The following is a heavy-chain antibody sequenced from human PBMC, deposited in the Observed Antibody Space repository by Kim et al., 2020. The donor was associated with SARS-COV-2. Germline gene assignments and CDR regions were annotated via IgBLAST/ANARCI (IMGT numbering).Heavy chain of an antibody. D-gene: IGHD3-9*01. Sequence: YADSVKCRFTNPSDNAKNSLYLQINSLRAEDTALYYCAKDSNFDWLLPDYWGQGTLVTVSS. V-gene: IGHV3-9*01. J-gene: IGHJ4*02. CDR3: AKDSNFDWLLPDY.